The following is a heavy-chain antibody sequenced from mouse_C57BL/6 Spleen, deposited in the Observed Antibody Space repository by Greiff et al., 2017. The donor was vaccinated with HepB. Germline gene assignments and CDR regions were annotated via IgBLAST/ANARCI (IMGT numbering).Heavy chain of an antibody. CDR2: ISSGSSTI. CDR1: GFTFSDYG. J-gene: IGHJ3*01. CDR3: ARFDYDYDGFAY. V-gene: IGHV5-17*01. Sequence: DVMLVESGGGLVKPGGSLKLSCAASGFTFSDYGMHWVRQAPEKGLEWVAYISSGSSTIYYADTVKGRFTISRDNAKNTLFLQMTSLRSEDTAMYYCARFDYDYDGFAYWGQGTLVTVSA. D-gene: IGHD2-4*01.